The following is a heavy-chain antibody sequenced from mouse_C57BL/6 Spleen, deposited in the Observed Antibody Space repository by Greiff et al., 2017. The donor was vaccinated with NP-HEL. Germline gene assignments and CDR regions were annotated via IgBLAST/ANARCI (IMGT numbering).Heavy chain of an antibody. J-gene: IGHJ1*03. Sequence: EVQVVESGPGLVKPSQSLSLTCSVTGYSITSGYYWNWIRQFPGNKLEWMGYISYDGSTNYNPSLKNRISITRDTSKNQFFLKLNSVTTEDTATYYCARGHSNWYFDVWGTGTTVTVSS. CDR3: ARGHSNWYFDV. CDR2: ISYDGST. CDR1: GYSITSGYY. D-gene: IGHD2-5*01. V-gene: IGHV3-6*01.